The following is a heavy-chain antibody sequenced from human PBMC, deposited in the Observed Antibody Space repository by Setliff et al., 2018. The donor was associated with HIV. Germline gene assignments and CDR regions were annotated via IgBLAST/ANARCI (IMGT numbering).Heavy chain of an antibody. V-gene: IGHV3-21*01. CDR1: GFTVSSNY. CDR2: ISINSRNI. J-gene: IGHJ3*02. Sequence: GGSLRLSCAASGFTVSSNYMSWVRQAPGKGLEWVSSISINSRNIYYAESLKGRLTISRDNAKKSLYLQMNSLRAEDTAVYYCAKDGSSSGWPEGAFDIWGQGTMVTVSS. D-gene: IGHD6-19*01. CDR3: AKDGSSSGWPEGAFDI.